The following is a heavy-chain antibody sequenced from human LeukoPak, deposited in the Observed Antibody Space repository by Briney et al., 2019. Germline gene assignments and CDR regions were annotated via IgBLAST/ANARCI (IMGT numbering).Heavy chain of an antibody. D-gene: IGHD4-11*01. CDR1: GFTVSSNY. Sequence: GGSLRLSCAASGFTVSSNYMSWVRQAPGKGLEWVSVIYSGGSTYYADSVKGRFTISRDNSKNALYLQMNSLRAEDTAVYYCARAHLNFDYSNYDRYYYYMDVWGKGTTVTVSS. J-gene: IGHJ6*03. CDR2: IYSGGST. V-gene: IGHV3-66*02. CDR3: ARAHLNFDYSNYDRYYYYMDV.